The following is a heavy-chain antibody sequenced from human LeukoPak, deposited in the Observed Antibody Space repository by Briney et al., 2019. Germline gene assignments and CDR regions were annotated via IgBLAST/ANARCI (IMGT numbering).Heavy chain of an antibody. CDR2: IYYSGST. Sequence: SETLSLTCTVSGGSISSYYWSWIRQPPGKGLEWIGYIYYSGSTNYNPSLKSQVTISVDTSKNQFSLKLSSVTAADTAVYYCARVGLDDYGDYGEPGYFDYWGQGTLVTVSS. CDR1: GGSISSYY. D-gene: IGHD4-17*01. CDR3: ARVGLDDYGDYGEPGYFDY. J-gene: IGHJ4*02. V-gene: IGHV4-59*01.